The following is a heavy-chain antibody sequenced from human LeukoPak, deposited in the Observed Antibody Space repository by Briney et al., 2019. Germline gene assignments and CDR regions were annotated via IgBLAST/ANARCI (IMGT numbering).Heavy chain of an antibody. D-gene: IGHD3-3*01. Sequence: GSLRLSCAASGFTFSSYSMNWVRQAPGKGLEWVSSISSSSSYIYYADSVKGRFTISRDNAKNSLYLQMNSLRAEDTAVHYCARGDVLRFLEWLLPLHFDYWGQGTLVTVSS. CDR3: ARGDVLRFLEWLLPLHFDY. V-gene: IGHV3-21*01. CDR2: ISSSSSYI. CDR1: GFTFSSYS. J-gene: IGHJ4*02.